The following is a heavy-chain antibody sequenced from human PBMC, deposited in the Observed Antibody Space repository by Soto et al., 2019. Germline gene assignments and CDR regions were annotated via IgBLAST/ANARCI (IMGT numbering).Heavy chain of an antibody. V-gene: IGHV3-21*01. CDR3: ARAVAGESTYYYYYMDV. CDR2: ISSSSSYI. CDR1: GFTFSSYS. D-gene: IGHD6-19*01. J-gene: IGHJ6*03. Sequence: GGSLRLSCAASGFTFSSYSMNWVRQAPGKGLEWVSSISSSSSYIYYADSVKGRFTISRDNAKNSLYLQMNSLRAEDTAVYYCARAVAGESTYYYYYMDVWGKGTTVTVSS.